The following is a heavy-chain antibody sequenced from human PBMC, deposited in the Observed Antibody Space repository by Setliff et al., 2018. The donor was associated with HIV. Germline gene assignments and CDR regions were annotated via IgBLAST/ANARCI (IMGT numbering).Heavy chain of an antibody. CDR2: VFHDGSV. D-gene: IGHD2-15*01. CDR1: GGFISTYY. Sequence: SETLSLTCTVSGGFISTYYWSWIRQPPGKGLEWVGYVFHDGSVDYNPSLKSRVTMSVDTAKNQSSLSLSSVTAADTAVYYCARDGGSLWRFDRWGQGTLGTVSS. J-gene: IGHJ4*02. V-gene: IGHV4-59*01. CDR3: ARDGGSLWRFDR.